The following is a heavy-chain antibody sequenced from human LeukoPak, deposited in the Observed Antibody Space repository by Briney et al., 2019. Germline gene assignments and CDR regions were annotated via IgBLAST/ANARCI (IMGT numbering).Heavy chain of an antibody. V-gene: IGHV3-30*03. J-gene: IGHJ6*02. D-gene: IGHD4-11*01. CDR3: ARGSAYSEYYYYGMDV. CDR1: GFTFSTYG. Sequence: GGSLSLSCAASGFTFSTYGMHWVRQSPGKGLEWLAVSSYDGSNRFHADSVKGRFTISRDNSKNTLYLQMNSLRPEDTADYYCARGSAYSEYYYYGMDVWGQGTTVTVS. CDR2: SSYDGSNR.